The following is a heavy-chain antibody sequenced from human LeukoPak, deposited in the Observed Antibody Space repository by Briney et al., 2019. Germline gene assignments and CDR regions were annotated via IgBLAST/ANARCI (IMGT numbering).Heavy chain of an antibody. CDR3: ARGGVVVVPALYYYYGMDV. D-gene: IGHD2-2*01. V-gene: IGHV4-34*01. CDR1: GGSLSGNY. Sequence: SETLSLTCAVSGGSLSGNYWSWIRQPPGKGLEWIGEINHSGRTKYNPSLKSRVTISVDTSKNQFSLKLSSVTAADTAVYYCARGGVVVVPALYYYYGMDVWGQGTTVTVSS. J-gene: IGHJ6*02. CDR2: INHSGRT.